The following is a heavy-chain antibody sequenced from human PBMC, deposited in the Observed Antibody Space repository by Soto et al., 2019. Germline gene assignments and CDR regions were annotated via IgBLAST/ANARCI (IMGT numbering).Heavy chain of an antibody. D-gene: IGHD6-13*01. CDR1: GGPISSFY. J-gene: IGHJ5*02. V-gene: IGHV4-59*08. CDR2: VYYSGST. CDR3: ASQLPPGIRNH. Sequence: SETLSLTCTVSGGPISSFYWSWIRQPPGKGLEWIGCVYYSGSTNYNPSLKSRVTISVDTSKNQFSLKLSSVTAADTAVYYCASQLPPGIRNHWGQGTLVTVSS.